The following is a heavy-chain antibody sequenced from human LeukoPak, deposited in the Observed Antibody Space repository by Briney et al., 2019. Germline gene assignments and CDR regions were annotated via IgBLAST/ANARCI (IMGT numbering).Heavy chain of an antibody. CDR2: IYYSGST. J-gene: IGHJ4*02. CDR3: ARAGFGELGYFDY. Sequence: SQTLSLTCTVSGGSICSGDYYWSWIRQPPGKGLEWIGYIYYSGSTYYNPSLKSRVTISVDTSKNQFSLKLSSVTAADTAVYYCARAGFGELGYFDYWGQGTLVTVSS. CDR1: GGSICSGDYY. D-gene: IGHD3-10*01. V-gene: IGHV4-30-4*01.